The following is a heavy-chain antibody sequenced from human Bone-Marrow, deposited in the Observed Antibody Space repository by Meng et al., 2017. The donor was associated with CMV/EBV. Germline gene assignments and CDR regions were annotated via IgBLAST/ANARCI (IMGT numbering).Heavy chain of an antibody. CDR2: ISPILGIA. CDR1: GCTFSSYA. J-gene: IGHJ2*01. Sequence: SVKVSCKASGCTFSSYAISWVRQAPGQGLEWMGGISPILGIANYAEKFQGRVTITADKSTSTAYRELSSRRSGDTAVYYCARAPGRGIAVDGSVGYFDHWGRDTLVTVS. V-gene: IGHV1-69*10. D-gene: IGHD6-19*01. CDR3: ARAPGRGIAVDGSVGYFDH.